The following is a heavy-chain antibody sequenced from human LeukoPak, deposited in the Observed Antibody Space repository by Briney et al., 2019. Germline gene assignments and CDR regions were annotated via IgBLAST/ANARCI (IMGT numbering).Heavy chain of an antibody. CDR1: GDSISRNY. D-gene: IGHD3-22*01. CDR3: ARVGDSSVYIDAFDI. V-gene: IGHV4-59*01. Sequence: SETLSLTCSVSGDSISRNYWSWIRQPPGKGLEWIVYLYYSGGTTYSPSLKSRFPISVETSKNQFSLKLRSVTAAATAVYYCARVGDSSVYIDAFDIWGQGKMVTVSS. CDR2: LYYSGGT. J-gene: IGHJ3*02.